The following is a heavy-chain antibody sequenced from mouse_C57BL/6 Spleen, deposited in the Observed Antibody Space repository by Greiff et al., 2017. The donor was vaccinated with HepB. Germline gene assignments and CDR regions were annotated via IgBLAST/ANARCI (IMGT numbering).Heavy chain of an antibody. CDR1: GYTFTSYW. D-gene: IGHD3-2*02. CDR3: ARQLRLRHAMDY. J-gene: IGHJ4*01. Sequence: VQLQQPGAELVRPGSSVKLSCKASGYTFTSYWMDWVKQRPGQGLEWIGNIYPSDSETHYNQKFKDKATLTVDKSSSTAYMQLSSLTSEDSAVYYCARQLRLRHAMDYWGQGTSVTVSS. CDR2: IYPSDSET. V-gene: IGHV1-61*01.